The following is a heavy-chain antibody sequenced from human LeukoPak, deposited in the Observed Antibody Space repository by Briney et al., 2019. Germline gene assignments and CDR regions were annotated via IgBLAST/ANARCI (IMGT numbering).Heavy chain of an antibody. V-gene: IGHV1-2*02. D-gene: IGHD2-2*02. CDR1: EYTFTGYD. J-gene: IGHJ6*03. CDR2: INPNSGGT. Sequence: GASVKVSCKASEYTFTGYDMHWVRQAPGQGLEWMGWINPNSGGTNYAQKVQGRVTMTRDTSISTAYMELSRLRSDDTAVYYCARAGYCSSTSCYNNWNYLGYYYYYMDVWGKGTTVTVSS. CDR3: ARAGYCSSTSCYNNWNYLGYYYYYMDV.